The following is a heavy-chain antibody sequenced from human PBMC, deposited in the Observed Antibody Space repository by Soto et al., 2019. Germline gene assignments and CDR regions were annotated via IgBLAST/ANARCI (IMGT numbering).Heavy chain of an antibody. D-gene: IGHD2-15*01. CDR2: IYTGDTP. CDR1: RFTVGSSY. CDR3: TTYLMDVLPPANDLVVP. Sequence: GSLRLSCAASRFTVGSSYVSWVRQAPGKGLEWVSVIYTGDTPYYADSVKGRFTISRDNSKNTLYLQMNSLRVEDTAVHSCTTYLMDVLPPANDLVVPLDQGILVTTSS. V-gene: IGHV3-53*01. J-gene: IGHJ5*02.